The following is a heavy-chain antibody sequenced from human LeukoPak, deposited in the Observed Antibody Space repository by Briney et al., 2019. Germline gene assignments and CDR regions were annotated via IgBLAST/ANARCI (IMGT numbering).Heavy chain of an antibody. CDR2: IYSGGST. D-gene: IGHD1-26*01. J-gene: IGHJ3*02. CDR1: GFTVSSNY. Sequence: GSLRLSCAASGFTVSSNYMSWVRQAPGKGLEWVSVIYSGGSTYYADSVKGRFTISRDNSKNTLYLQMNSLRAEDTAVYYCARGEVGATMGHAFDIWGQGTMVTVSS. V-gene: IGHV3-66*02. CDR3: ARGEVGATMGHAFDI.